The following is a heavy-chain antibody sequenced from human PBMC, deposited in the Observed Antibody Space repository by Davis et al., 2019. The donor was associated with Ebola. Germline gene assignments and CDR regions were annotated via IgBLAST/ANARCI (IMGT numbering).Heavy chain of an antibody. CDR3: AREWFRGAVDY. CDR2: ISYDGSNK. Sequence: AGSLTLSCAVSGVTLSSHGMHWVRHAPGKGLEWVAVISYDGSNKYYADSVKGRFTISRDNSKNTLYLQMNSLRAEDTAVYYCAREWFRGAVDYWGQGTLVTVSS. J-gene: IGHJ4*02. CDR1: GVTLSSHG. V-gene: IGHV3-30*03. D-gene: IGHD3-10*01.